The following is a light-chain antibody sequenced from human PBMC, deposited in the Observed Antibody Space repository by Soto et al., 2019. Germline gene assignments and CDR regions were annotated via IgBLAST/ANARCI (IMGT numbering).Light chain of an antibody. CDR2: KAS. V-gene: IGKV1-5*03. Sequence: DIQMTQSPSTLSASVGDRVTITCRASQSISSWLAWYQQKPGKVPNHLSYKASDLQSGVPSRFSGSGSGTEFTLTISSLQPDDFATYYCLQYNSYPLTFGQGTKVEIK. CDR1: QSISSW. CDR3: LQYNSYPLT. J-gene: IGKJ1*01.